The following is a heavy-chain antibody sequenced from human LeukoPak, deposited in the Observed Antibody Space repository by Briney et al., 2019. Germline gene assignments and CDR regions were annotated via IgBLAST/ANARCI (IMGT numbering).Heavy chain of an antibody. CDR3: ARESGSGWNFRWFDP. Sequence: SETLSLTCAVSVAYIRSGSHIWSWIRQPAGKGLEWIGRVSSSHQTNFNPSLEGRVSLSVDASKNQFSLMLTSVTAADTAVYYCARESGSGWNFRWFDPWGQGTLVTVSS. D-gene: IGHD6-25*01. CDR1: VAYIRSGSHI. CDR2: VSSSHQT. V-gene: IGHV4-61*02. J-gene: IGHJ5*02.